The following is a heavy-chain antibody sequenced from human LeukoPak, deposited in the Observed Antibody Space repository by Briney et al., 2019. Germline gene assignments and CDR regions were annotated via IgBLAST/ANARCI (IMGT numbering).Heavy chain of an antibody. CDR1: GFSFGSYS. D-gene: IGHD3-3*01. Sequence: GGSLRLSCAASGFSFGSYSMNWVRQAPGKALEWVSSIMSSSRNIYYADSVKGRFTISRDNAKNSLYLQPSSLRAEDTAVYYCATTRAPSNGRVLYYMDVWGKGTTVTVSS. CDR3: ATTRAPSNGRVLYYMDV. CDR2: IMSSSRNI. V-gene: IGHV3-21*01. J-gene: IGHJ6*03.